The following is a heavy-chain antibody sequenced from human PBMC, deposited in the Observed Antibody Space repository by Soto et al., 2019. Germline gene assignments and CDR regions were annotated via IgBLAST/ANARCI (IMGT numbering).Heavy chain of an antibody. CDR1: GFTFSSYA. CDR2: ISSTTNYI. Sequence: GGSLRLSCAASGFTFSSYAMSWVRQAPGKGLEWVSAISSTTNYIYYGDSMKGRFTISRDNAKNSLYLEMNSLRAEDTAVYYCARESEDLTSNFDYWGQGTLVTVSS. CDR3: ARESEDLTSNFDY. V-gene: IGHV3-21*06. J-gene: IGHJ4*02.